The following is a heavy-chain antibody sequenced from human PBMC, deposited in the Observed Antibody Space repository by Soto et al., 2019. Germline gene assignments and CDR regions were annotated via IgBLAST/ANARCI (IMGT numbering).Heavy chain of an antibody. CDR1: GGTFSSYT. CDR3: ARSSDCGGDCYSFKSADL. D-gene: IGHD2-21*01. CDR2: IIPILGIA. Sequence: QVQLVQSGAEVKKPGSSVKVSCKASGGTFSSYTISWVRQAPGQGLEWMGRIIPILGIANYAQKFQGRVTITADKSTSRAYMGLSSLRSEDTAVYYCARSSDCGGDCYSFKSADLWGRGTLVTVSS. J-gene: IGHJ2*01. V-gene: IGHV1-69*02.